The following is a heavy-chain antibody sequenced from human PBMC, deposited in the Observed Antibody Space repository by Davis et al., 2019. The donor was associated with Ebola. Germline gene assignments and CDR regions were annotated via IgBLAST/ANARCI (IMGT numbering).Heavy chain of an antibody. J-gene: IGHJ5*02. D-gene: IGHD3-3*01. V-gene: IGHV3-9*01. CDR1: GFTFDDYA. Sequence: PGGSLRLSCAASGFTFDDYAMHWVRQAPGKGLEWVSGISWNSGSIGYADSVKGRFTISRDNAKNSLYLQMNSLRAEDTAVYYCARVPAPLRFLEWLPRVFGWFDPWGQGTLVTVSS. CDR2: ISWNSGSI. CDR3: ARVPAPLRFLEWLPRVFGWFDP.